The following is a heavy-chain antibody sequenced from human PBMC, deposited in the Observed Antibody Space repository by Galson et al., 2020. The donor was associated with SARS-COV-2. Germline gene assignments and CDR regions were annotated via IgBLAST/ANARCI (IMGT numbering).Heavy chain of an antibody. CDR1: GFTFSNYE. CDR3: ARLDAYAPGY. CDR2: ISSSGRTI. Sequence: GESLKISCAASGFTFSNYEMNWVRQAPGKGLEWVSYISSSGRTIHYADSVKGRFTISRDNAKSSQSLQMNSLRAEDTAVYYCARLDAYAPGYWGQGTLVTVSS. D-gene: IGHD2-2*01. V-gene: IGHV3-48*03. J-gene: IGHJ4*02.